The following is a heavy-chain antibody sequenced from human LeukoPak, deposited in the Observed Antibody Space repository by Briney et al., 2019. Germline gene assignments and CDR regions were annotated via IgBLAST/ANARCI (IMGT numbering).Heavy chain of an antibody. Sequence: GGSLRLSCAAPGFIFDDYAMHWVRQAPGKGLEWVSLITGDAESTYYADSVKGRFTISRDNSKNSLYLQMNSLRTEDTALYYCVKEWYSSSWYWFDPWGQGTLVTVSS. CDR3: VKEWYSSSWYWFDP. V-gene: IGHV3-43*02. J-gene: IGHJ5*02. CDR2: ITGDAEST. CDR1: GFIFDDYA. D-gene: IGHD6-13*01.